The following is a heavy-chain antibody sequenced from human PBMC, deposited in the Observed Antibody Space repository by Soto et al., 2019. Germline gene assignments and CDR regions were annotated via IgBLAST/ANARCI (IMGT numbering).Heavy chain of an antibody. J-gene: IGHJ6*02. Sequence: SETLCLPCTFSVGYISSYYWSWIRQPAGKGLEWIGRIYTSGSTNYKPSLKSRVTMSVDTSKNQFSLKLSSVTAADTAVYYCARAKGYYGMDVWGQGTTVTVS. CDR2: IYTSGST. CDR3: ARAKGYYGMDV. V-gene: IGHV4-4*07. CDR1: VGYISSYY.